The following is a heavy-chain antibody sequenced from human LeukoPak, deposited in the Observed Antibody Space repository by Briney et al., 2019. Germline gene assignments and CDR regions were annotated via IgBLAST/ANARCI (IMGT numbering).Heavy chain of an antibody. D-gene: IGHD2-2*01. V-gene: IGHV4-34*01. Sequence: TPSETLSLTCAVYGGSFSGYYWSWIRQPPGKGLEWIGEINHSGSTNYNPSLKSRVTISVDTSKNQFSLKLSSVTAADTAVYYRARARRLIVVVPAAKMGGYFDYWGQGTLVTVSS. CDR1: GGSFSGYY. J-gene: IGHJ4*02. CDR2: INHSGST. CDR3: ARARRLIVVVPAAKMGGYFDY.